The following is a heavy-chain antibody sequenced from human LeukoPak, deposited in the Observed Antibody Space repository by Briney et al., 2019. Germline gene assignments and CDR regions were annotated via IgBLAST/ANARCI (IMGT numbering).Heavy chain of an antibody. J-gene: IGHJ6*03. V-gene: IGHV4-59*01. D-gene: IGHD2-2*02. CDR3: ARTGYCSSTSCYTASRPYYYYYMDV. CDR2: IYYSGST. Sequence: SETLSLTCTVSGGSISSYYWSWIRQPPGKGLEWIEYIYYSGSTNYNPSLKSRVTISVDTSKNQFSLKPSSVTAADTAVYYCARTGYCSSTSCYTASRPYYYYYMDVWGKGTTVTVSS. CDR1: GGSISSYY.